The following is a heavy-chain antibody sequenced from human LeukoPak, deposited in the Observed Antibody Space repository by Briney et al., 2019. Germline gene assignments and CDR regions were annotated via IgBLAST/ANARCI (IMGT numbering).Heavy chain of an antibody. D-gene: IGHD6-19*01. CDR2: ISGSGGST. CDR1: GFTFSNAW. J-gene: IGHJ4*02. V-gene: IGHV3-23*01. Sequence: PGGSLRLSCAASGFTFSNAWMNWVRQAPGKGLEWVSAISGSGGSTYYADSVKGRFTISRDNSKNTLYLQMNSLRAEDTAVYYCAKDDRGIAVAGPPNYWGQGTLVTASS. CDR3: AKDDRGIAVAGPPNY.